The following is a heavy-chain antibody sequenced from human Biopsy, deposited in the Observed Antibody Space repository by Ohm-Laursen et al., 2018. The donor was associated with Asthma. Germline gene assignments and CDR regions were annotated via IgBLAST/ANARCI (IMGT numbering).Heavy chain of an antibody. CDR3: ARDSYSSGLYDDFES. CDR1: GFTFSDHY. J-gene: IGHJ4*02. Sequence: GSLRLSFTASGFTFSDHYISWIRQAPGKGLEWISYINGKSNSIEYADSVKGRFTISRDNAKNSLYLQMISLRAEDTAVYYCARDSYSSGLYDDFESWGQGTLVTISS. V-gene: IGHV3-11*01. D-gene: IGHD6-25*01. CDR2: INGKSNSI.